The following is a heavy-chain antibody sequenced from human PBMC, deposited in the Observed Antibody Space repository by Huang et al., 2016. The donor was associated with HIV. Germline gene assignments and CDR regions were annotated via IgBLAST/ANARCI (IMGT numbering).Heavy chain of an antibody. CDR3: ARGGGIQLWLLGYYYMDV. CDR1: GYTFSSFG. J-gene: IGHJ6*03. D-gene: IGHD5-18*01. CDR2: ISVYNGNT. V-gene: IGHV1-18*01. Sequence: QVQLVPSGAEVKKHGASVKVSCKASGYTFSSFGISWVRQSPGQGLEWVVWISVYNGNTKFAQKVQGRLTMTTDTSTSTAYMELRSLRSDDTAVYYCARGGGIQLWLLGYYYMDVWGNGTTVTVSS.